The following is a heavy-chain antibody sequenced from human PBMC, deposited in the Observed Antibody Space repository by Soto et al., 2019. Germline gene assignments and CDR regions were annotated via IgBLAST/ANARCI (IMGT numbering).Heavy chain of an antibody. CDR1: GFIVSNNY. CDR3: ARETRDGYSYQFDY. V-gene: IGHV3-53*01. CDR2: TFSGDTK. J-gene: IGHJ4*02. D-gene: IGHD4-4*01. Sequence: LRLSCAASGFIVSNNYMNWVRQAPGKGLEWVSVTFSGDTKYYADSVKGRFTISRDDSKNTVYLQMISLRAEDTAVYYCARETRDGYSYQFDYWGQGTLVTVSS.